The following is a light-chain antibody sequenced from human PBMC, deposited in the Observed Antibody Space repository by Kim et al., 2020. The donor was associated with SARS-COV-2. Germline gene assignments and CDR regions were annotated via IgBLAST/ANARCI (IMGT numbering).Light chain of an antibody. Sequence: EIVMTQSPATLSVSPGERATLSFRASQSVLTNLAWYQQKPGQAPRLLIYGASTRATGIPASFSGSGSGTEFTLTISSLQSEDFVIYYCQQYYNWPRTFGQGTKVDIK. J-gene: IGKJ1*01. CDR1: QSVLTN. CDR3: QQYYNWPRT. V-gene: IGKV3-15*01. CDR2: GAS.